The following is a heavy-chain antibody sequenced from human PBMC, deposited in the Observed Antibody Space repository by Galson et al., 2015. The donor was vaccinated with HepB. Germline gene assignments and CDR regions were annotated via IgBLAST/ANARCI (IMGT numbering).Heavy chain of an antibody. CDR1: GFSLSTSGVC. CDR2: IDWDDDK. CDR3: ARTSSSYSSGWHADY. J-gene: IGHJ4*02. Sequence: PALVKPTQTLTLTCTFSGFSLSTSGVCVSWIRQPPGKALEWLARIDWDDDKYYSTSLKTRLTISKDTSKNQVVLTMTNMDPVDTATYYCARTSSSYSSGWHADYWGQGTLVTVSS. D-gene: IGHD6-19*01. V-gene: IGHV2-70*11.